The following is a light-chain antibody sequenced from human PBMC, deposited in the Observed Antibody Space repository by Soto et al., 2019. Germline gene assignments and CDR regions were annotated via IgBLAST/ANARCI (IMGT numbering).Light chain of an antibody. V-gene: IGLV2-14*01. CDR3: ASYTSSSSYV. Sequence: QSVLTQPRSVSGSPGQSVTVSCTGTNSDVGGYNYVSWYQQHPGQAPKLMIYEVSNRPSGVSNRFSGSKSGNTASLTISGLQAEDEADYYCASYTSSSSYVFGTGTKVTVL. J-gene: IGLJ1*01. CDR2: EVS. CDR1: NSDVGGYNY.